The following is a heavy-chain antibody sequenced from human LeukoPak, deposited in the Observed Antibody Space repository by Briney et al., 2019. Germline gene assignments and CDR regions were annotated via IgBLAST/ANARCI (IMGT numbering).Heavy chain of an antibody. Sequence: GGSLRLSCAASGFTFSSYGMHWVRQAPGKGLEWVAVMSYDGSKEYYADSVKGRFTISRDNSKNTLYLQMSSLRAEDTAVYYCAKDLNRGLPDYWGQGTLVTVSS. J-gene: IGHJ4*02. V-gene: IGHV3-30*18. D-gene: IGHD2-21*01. CDR2: MSYDGSKE. CDR1: GFTFSSYG. CDR3: AKDLNRGLPDY.